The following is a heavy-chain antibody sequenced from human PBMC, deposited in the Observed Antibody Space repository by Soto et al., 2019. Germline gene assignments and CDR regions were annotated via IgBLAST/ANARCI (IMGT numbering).Heavy chain of an antibody. CDR2: IYYSGST. CDR3: AKTNLLWFGELVLAWFDP. Sequence: QVQLQESGPGLVKPSDTLSLTCAVSGYSISSSNWWGWIRQPPGKGLEWIGYIYYSGSTYYNPSLQSRVTMSVDPSKNQFSLKLSSVTAVDTAVYYCAKTNLLWFGELVLAWFDPWGQGTLVTVSS. J-gene: IGHJ5*02. CDR1: GYSISSSNW. D-gene: IGHD3-10*01. V-gene: IGHV4-28*01.